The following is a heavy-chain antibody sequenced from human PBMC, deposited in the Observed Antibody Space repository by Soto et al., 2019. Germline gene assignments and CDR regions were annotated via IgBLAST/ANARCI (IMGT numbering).Heavy chain of an antibody. CDR3: ARLLYDGSGSAD. J-gene: IGHJ4*02. D-gene: IGHD3-10*01. CDR1: GGSISSYY. CDR2: IYYSGST. Sequence: QVQLQESGPGLVKPSETLSLTCTVSGGSISSYYWSWIRQPPGKGLEWIGYIYYSGSTNYNPSLTSRVTISVDTSKNQFSLTLSSVTAADTAVYYCARLLYDGSGSADWGQGTLVTVSS. V-gene: IGHV4-59*01.